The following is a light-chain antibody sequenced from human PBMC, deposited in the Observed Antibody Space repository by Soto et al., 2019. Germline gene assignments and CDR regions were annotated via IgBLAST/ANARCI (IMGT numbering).Light chain of an antibody. J-gene: IGLJ1*01. Sequence: QSALTQPASVSGSPGQSITISCSGTRSDIGSYNYVAWYQQFPGKTPKILIYGVSNRPSGVSSRFSGSKSGNTASLTISGRQAEDEADYYCFSYTGSSTSYVFGSGTKVTVL. CDR2: GVS. CDR1: RSDIGSYNY. V-gene: IGLV2-14*01. CDR3: FSYTGSSTSYV.